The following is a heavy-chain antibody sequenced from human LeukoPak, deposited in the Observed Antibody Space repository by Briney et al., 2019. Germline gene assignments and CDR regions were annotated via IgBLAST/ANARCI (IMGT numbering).Heavy chain of an antibody. V-gene: IGHV4-38-2*02. CDR1: GYTISTGYY. CDR3: ARVLDYYGSGSRDFDY. D-gene: IGHD3-10*01. J-gene: IGHJ4*02. CDR2: IYHSGST. Sequence: SETLSLTCTVSGYTISTGYYWGWIRQPPGKGLEWIGSIYHSGSTFYNPSLNSRLTMSVDTSKNSFSLKLSSVTAADTAVYYCARVLDYYGSGSRDFDYWGQGTLVTVSS.